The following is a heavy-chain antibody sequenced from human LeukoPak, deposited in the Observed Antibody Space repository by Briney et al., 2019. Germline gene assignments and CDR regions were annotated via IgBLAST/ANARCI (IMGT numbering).Heavy chain of an antibody. CDR1: GGSISSYY. CDR2: IYYSGST. Sequence: SETLSLTCTVSGGSISSYYSSWIRQPPGKGLEWIGYIYYSGSTNYNPSLKSRVTISVDTSKNQFSLKLSSVTAADTAVYYCAGSGSYSFWFDPWGQGTLVTVSS. J-gene: IGHJ5*02. V-gene: IGHV4-59*08. CDR3: AGSGSYSFWFDP. D-gene: IGHD1-26*01.